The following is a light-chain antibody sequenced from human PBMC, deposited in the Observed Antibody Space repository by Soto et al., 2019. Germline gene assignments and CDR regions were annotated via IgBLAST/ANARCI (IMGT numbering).Light chain of an antibody. CDR2: DAS. CDR3: QQYGTITRT. CDR1: QSVSRNS. V-gene: IGKV3D-20*01. J-gene: IGKJ1*01. Sequence: EILLTQSPATLSLSPGERATLSCGASQSVSRNSLAWYQQKPGLAPRLRIFDASSRATGNPDRFSGSGSGTDFTLAISRLEPEDWAVYYCQQYGTITRTSGQGTKVEI.